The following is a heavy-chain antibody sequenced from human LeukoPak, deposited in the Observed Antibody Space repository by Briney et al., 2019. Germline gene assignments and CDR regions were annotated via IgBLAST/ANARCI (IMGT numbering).Heavy chain of an antibody. CDR2: INYSGST. V-gene: IGHV4-34*01. J-gene: IGHJ4*02. CDR3: ARRFRQLDYWNTFGGVIDY. Sequence: SETLSLTCGVYGGSFSGYYWSWIRQSPGKGLEWIGEINYSGSTNYNPSLQSRVTISVDTSKKQFSLKLSSVTAADTAVYYCARRFRQLDYWNTFGGVIDYWGQGTLVTVSS. D-gene: IGHD3-16*02. CDR1: GGSFSGYY.